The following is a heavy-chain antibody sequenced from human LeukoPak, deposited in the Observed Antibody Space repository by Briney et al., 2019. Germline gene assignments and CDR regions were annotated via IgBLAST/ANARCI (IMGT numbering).Heavy chain of an antibody. CDR1: GFNFTGYW. D-gene: IGHD6-13*01. J-gene: IGHJ4*02. V-gene: IGHV3-74*03. Sequence: GGSLRLSCAGSGFNFTGYWMHWVRQAPGKGLVWISRIYSDGRSLTYADSVKGRFTISRDNSKNKLYLQMNSLRAEDTAVYYCAKDLFFVAAAGYFDSWGQGTLVTVSS. CDR2: IYSDGRSL. CDR3: AKDLFFVAAAGYFDS.